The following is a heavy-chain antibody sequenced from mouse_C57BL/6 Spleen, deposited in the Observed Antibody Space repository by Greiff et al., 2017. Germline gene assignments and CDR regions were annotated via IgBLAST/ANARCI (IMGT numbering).Heavy chain of an antibody. CDR3: ARGYGSSLYYARDY. CDR2: IDPSDSET. D-gene: IGHD1-1*01. Sequence: QVQLQQPGAELVRPGSSVKLSCKASGYTFTSYWMHWVKQRPIQGLEWIGNIDPSDSETHYNQKFKDKATLTVDKSSSTAYMQLSSLTSEDSAVYYCARGYGSSLYYARDYWGQGTSVTVSS. V-gene: IGHV1-52*01. CDR1: GYTFTSYW. J-gene: IGHJ4*01.